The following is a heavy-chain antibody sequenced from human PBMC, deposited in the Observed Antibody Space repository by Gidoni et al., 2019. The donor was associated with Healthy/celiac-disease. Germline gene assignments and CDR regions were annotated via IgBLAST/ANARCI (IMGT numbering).Heavy chain of an antibody. CDR3: ARVPLDWQGSDY. CDR1: GYTFTSYD. CDR2: MNTNSGNT. Sequence: QVQLVQSGAEVKTPGASVKVSCKASGYTFTSYDINWVRQATGHGLEWMGWMNTNSGNTGYAQKCQGRVTMTRNTSISTAYMELSSLRSEDTAVYYCARVPLDWQGSDYWGQGTLVTVSS. V-gene: IGHV1-8*01. J-gene: IGHJ4*02. D-gene: IGHD2-21*01.